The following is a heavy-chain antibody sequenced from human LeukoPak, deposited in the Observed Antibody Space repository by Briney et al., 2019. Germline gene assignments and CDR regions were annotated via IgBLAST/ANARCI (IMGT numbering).Heavy chain of an antibody. D-gene: IGHD4-23*01. V-gene: IGHV3-7*01. CDR2: IKEDGSEK. J-gene: IGHJ6*03. Sequence: GGSLRLSCAASGFTFSSYWMSWVRQAPGKGLEWVANIKEDGSEKYYVDSVKGRFTISRDNAKNSLYLQMNSLRAEDTAVYYCARDRAVGPYYYYYMDVWGKRTTVTVSS. CDR1: GFTFSSYW. CDR3: ARDRAVGPYYYYYMDV.